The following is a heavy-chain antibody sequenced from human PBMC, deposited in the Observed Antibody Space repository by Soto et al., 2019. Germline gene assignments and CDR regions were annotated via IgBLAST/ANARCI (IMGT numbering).Heavy chain of an antibody. D-gene: IGHD5-18*01. CDR1: GYTFTTYG. CDR3: ARSYSYGSYWYFDL. V-gene: IGHV1-18*04. Sequence: GASVKVSCKASGYTFTTYGISWLRQAPGQGLEWMGWISVYNGNTNYAERLQGRVTMTTDTSTSTVYMELWRLRSDDTAMYYCARSYSYGSYWYFDLWGRGTLVTSPQ. CDR2: ISVYNGNT. J-gene: IGHJ2*01.